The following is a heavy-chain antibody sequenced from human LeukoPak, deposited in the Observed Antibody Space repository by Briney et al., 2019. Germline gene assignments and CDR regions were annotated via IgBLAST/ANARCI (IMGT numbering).Heavy chain of an antibody. CDR2: MNPNSGNT. V-gene: IGHV1-8*03. CDR1: GYTFTSYD. J-gene: IGHJ4*02. Sequence: ASVKVSCKASGYTFTSYDINWVRQATGQGLEWMGWMNPNSGNTGYAQKFQGRVTITRNTSISTAYMELSSLRSEDTAVYYCARVVWIQRYFDYWGQGTLVTVSS. D-gene: IGHD5-18*01. CDR3: ARVVWIQRYFDY.